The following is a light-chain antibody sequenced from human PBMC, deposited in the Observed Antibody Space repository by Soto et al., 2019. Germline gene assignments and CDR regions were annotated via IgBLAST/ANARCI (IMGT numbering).Light chain of an antibody. J-gene: IGLJ2*01. Sequence: QSALTQPASVSGSPGQSITISCTGTSSDVGAYNYVSWYQQRPGKAPKLMIFDVTNRPSAVSNRFSGSKSGNTASLTISGLQAEDEADYYCSSYTSSSTFVLFGGGTKLTVL. CDR3: SSYTSSSTFVL. CDR2: DVT. V-gene: IGLV2-14*03. CDR1: SSDVGAYNY.